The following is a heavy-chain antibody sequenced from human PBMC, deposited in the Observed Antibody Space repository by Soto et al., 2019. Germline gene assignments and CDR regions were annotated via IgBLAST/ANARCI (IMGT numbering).Heavy chain of an antibody. Sequence: PSETLSLTCAVSGGSISSGGYSWSWIRQPPGKGLEWIGYIYHSGSTYYNPSLKSRVTISVDRSKNQFSLKLSSVTAADTAVYYCARGILLPARFGELGFDYWGQGTLVTVSS. V-gene: IGHV4-30-2*01. CDR1: GGSISSGGYS. CDR2: IYHSGST. J-gene: IGHJ4*02. D-gene: IGHD3-10*01. CDR3: ARGILLPARFGELGFDY.